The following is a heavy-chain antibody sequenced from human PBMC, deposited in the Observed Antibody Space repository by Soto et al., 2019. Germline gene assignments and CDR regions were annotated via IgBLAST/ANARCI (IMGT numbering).Heavy chain of an antibody. CDR1: GGSITRGGYY. V-gene: IGHV4-31*03. CDR3: ARWPQLEPRFDY. CDR2: IYNSGTT. D-gene: IGHD1-1*01. Sequence: PSETLSLTCTVSGGSITRGGYYWSWIRQHPGKGLEWIGCIYNSGTTYYNPSLKSRVTISVDTSRNQFSLKLTSVTAADTAVYYCARWPQLEPRFDYWGQGTLVTVSS. J-gene: IGHJ4*02.